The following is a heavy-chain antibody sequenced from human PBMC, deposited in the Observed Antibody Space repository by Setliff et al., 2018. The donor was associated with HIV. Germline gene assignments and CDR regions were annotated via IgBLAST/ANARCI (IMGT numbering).Heavy chain of an antibody. V-gene: IGHV4-39*07. CDR3: AGRDGYNRYYFDF. CDR1: GGSISSSFHY. Sequence: KTSETLSLTCTVSGGSISSSFHYWGWIRQPPGKGLEWIASLYYSGNTYYNPSLKSRVTILVDTSKNQFSLKVTSVTAADTAVYYCAGRDGYNRYYFDFWGQGTLVTVSS. J-gene: IGHJ4*02. CDR2: LYYSGNT. D-gene: IGHD5-12*01.